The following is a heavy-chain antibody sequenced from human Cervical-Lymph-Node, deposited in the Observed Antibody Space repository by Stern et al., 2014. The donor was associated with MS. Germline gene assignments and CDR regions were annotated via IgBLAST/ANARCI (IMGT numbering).Heavy chain of an antibody. Sequence: EVQLVESGAEVKQPGESLKISCKLSGYSFTIYYIACVRQMSGKGLEWMGVIYPYDSDPTYSPSCQGQVTISADKSITTAYLQWSSLRASDTAMYYCARHVQGFDYWGQGTLVTVSS. CDR3: ARHVQGFDY. J-gene: IGHJ4*02. CDR1: GYSFTIYY. CDR2: IYPYDSDP. V-gene: IGHV5-51*01.